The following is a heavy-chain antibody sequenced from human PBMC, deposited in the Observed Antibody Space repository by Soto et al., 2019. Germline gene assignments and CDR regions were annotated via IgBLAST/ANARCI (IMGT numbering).Heavy chain of an antibody. CDR2: IWYDGSNK. CDR1: GFTFSSYG. Sequence: PGGSLRLSCAASGFTFSSYGMHWVRQAPGKGLEWVAVIWYDGSNKYYADSVKGRFTISRDNSKNTLYLQMNSLRAEDTAVYYCARDGIVRLLDYWGQGTLVTVSS. D-gene: IGHD3-22*01. J-gene: IGHJ4*02. V-gene: IGHV3-33*01. CDR3: ARDGIVRLLDY.